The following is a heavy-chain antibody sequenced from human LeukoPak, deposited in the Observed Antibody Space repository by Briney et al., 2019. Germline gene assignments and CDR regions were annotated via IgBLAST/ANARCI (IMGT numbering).Heavy chain of an antibody. D-gene: IGHD1-20*01. CDR3: ARGRSQYDWNDGGLYYNGMDV. Sequence: GGSLRLSCAVSVFTLSDHYMDWVPEAPGKGLEWGGGSRNKANSYTTEYATSVKGRFTISRDDSKTSLYMQMNSLKTEDTAVYYCARGRSQYDWNDGGLYYNGMDVWGQGTTVTVSS. CDR2: SRNKANSYTT. V-gene: IGHV3-72*01. J-gene: IGHJ6*02. CDR1: VFTLSDHY.